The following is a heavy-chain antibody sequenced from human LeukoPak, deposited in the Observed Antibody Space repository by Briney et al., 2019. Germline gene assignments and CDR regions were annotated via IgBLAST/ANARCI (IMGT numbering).Heavy chain of an antibody. Sequence: ASVKVSCKASGYTFTGYYMHWVRQAPGQGLEWMGWINPNSGGTNYAQKFQGRVTMTRDTSISTAYMELSRLRSDDTAVYYRARAYHGRRDIVVVPAAHGGFDYWGQGTLVTVSS. CDR3: ARAYHGRRDIVVVPAAHGGFDY. V-gene: IGHV1-2*02. D-gene: IGHD2-2*01. CDR1: GYTFTGYY. CDR2: INPNSGGT. J-gene: IGHJ4*02.